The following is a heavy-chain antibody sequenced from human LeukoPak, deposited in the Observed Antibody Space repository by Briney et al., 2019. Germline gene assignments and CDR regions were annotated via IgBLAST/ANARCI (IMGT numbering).Heavy chain of an antibody. D-gene: IGHD6-25*01. CDR3: ARRTSAAYMDV. CDR1: GYSISSGYY. Sequence: SETLSLTCTVSGYSISSGYYWGWIRQPPGKGLEWIGSIYYSGSTNYNPSLKSRVTISVDTSKNQFSLKLSSVTAADTAVYYCARRTSAAYMDVWGKGTTVTISS. J-gene: IGHJ6*03. V-gene: IGHV4-38-2*02. CDR2: IYYSGST.